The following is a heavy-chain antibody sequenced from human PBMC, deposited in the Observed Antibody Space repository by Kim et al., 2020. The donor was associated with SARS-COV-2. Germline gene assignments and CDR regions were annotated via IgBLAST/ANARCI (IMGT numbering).Heavy chain of an antibody. CDR2: IYPGDSDT. CDR1: GYSFTSYW. V-gene: IGHV5-51*01. J-gene: IGHJ4*02. D-gene: IGHD3-22*01. Sequence: GESLKISCKGSGYSFTSYWIGWVRQMPGKGLEWMGIIYPGDSDTRYSPSFQGQVTISADKSISTAYLQWSSLKASDTAMDYCATRGGYYDSSGYYRGFDYWGQGTLVTVSS. CDR3: ATRGGYYDSSGYYRGFDY.